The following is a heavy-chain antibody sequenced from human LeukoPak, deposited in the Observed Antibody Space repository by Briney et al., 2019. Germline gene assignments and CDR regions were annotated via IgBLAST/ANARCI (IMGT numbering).Heavy chain of an antibody. CDR3: ARGVGRFGELYNNWFDP. D-gene: IGHD3-10*01. V-gene: IGHV4-4*02. CDR1: GGSISSSNW. Sequence: SETLSPTCAVSGGSISSSNWWSWVRQPPGKGLEWIGEIYHSGSTNYNPSLKSRVTISVDTSKNQSSLKLSSVTAADTAVYYCARGVGRFGELYNNWFDPWGQGTLVTVSS. CDR2: IYHSGST. J-gene: IGHJ5*02.